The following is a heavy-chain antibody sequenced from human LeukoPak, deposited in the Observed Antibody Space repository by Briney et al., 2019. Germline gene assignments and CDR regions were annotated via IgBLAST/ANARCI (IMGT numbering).Heavy chain of an antibody. Sequence: GRSLRLSCTPSGFTFGEDTMSWFRQAPGKGLEWVGFIRSKVHGGTAEYAASVKGRFTISRDDSKSIAYLQMNSLKIEDTAVYYCAREPKGRWLQFDSWGQRTLVTVSS. CDR2: IRSKVHGGTA. D-gene: IGHD5-24*01. J-gene: IGHJ4*02. CDR3: AREPKGRWLQFDS. CDR1: GFTFGEDT. V-gene: IGHV3-49*03.